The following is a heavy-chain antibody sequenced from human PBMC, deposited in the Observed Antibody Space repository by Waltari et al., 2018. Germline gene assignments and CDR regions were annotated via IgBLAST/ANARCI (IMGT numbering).Heavy chain of an antibody. V-gene: IGHV3-53*01. Sequence: EVQLVESGGGLIQPGGSLRLSCAASGFTVSSNYMSWVRQAPGKGLEWGAVIDSGGSTDDADSVKGRFTISRDNSKNTLYLQMNSLRAEDTAVYYWAREVRGTAAAGYFDYWGQGTLVTVSS. D-gene: IGHD6-13*01. CDR2: IDSGGST. CDR3: AREVRGTAAAGYFDY. CDR1: GFTVSSNY. J-gene: IGHJ4*02.